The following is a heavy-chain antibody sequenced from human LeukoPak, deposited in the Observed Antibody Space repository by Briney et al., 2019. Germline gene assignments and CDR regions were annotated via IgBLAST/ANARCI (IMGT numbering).Heavy chain of an antibody. Sequence: SSXXVSCKASGGTFISYAISWVRQAPGQGLEWMGRIIPIFGTANYAQKFQGRVTITTDESTSKAYMEVRRRRSEDTAVYYCATYYYDSSGYSVDYWGQGTLVIVSS. CDR3: ATYYYDSSGYSVDY. CDR2: IIPIFGTA. J-gene: IGHJ4*02. V-gene: IGHV1-69*05. CDR1: GGTFISYA. D-gene: IGHD3-22*01.